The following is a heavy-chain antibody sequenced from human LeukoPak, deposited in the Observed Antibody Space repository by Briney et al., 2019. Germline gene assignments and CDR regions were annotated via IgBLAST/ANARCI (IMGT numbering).Heavy chain of an antibody. Sequence: PGGSLRLSCAASGFTFSSYAMHWVRQAPGKGLEWVAVISYDGDNKFYSDSVKGRFTISRDNAKNSLYLQMNSLRAEDTAVYYCARSRTYGGLYYFDYWGQGTLVTVSS. CDR1: GFTFSSYA. J-gene: IGHJ4*02. CDR3: ARSRTYGGLYYFDY. V-gene: IGHV3-30-3*01. D-gene: IGHD4-23*01. CDR2: ISYDGDNK.